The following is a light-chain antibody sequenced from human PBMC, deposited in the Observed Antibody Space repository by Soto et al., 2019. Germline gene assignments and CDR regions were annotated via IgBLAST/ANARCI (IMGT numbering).Light chain of an antibody. CDR3: QQRQYWPPIT. Sequence: VLTQSPATLSLSPGERATLSCRASLNVNSYLAWYQQKPGQAPRLLIYDASNRAAGIPASFSGRGSGTDFTLTISSLEPEDFAIYYCQQRQYWPPITFGQGTRLEIK. CDR2: DAS. CDR1: LNVNSY. V-gene: IGKV3-11*01. J-gene: IGKJ5*01.